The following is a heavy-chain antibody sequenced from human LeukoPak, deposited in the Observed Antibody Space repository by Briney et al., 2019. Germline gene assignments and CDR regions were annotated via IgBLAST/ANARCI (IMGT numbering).Heavy chain of an antibody. V-gene: IGHV4-39*01. CDR3: AKQTGSGLFTLP. D-gene: IGHD3/OR15-3a*01. J-gene: IGHJ4*02. CDR1: GVSISTSNSY. CDR2: IYYTGNT. Sequence: SETLSLTCTVSGVSISTSNSYWGWIRQPPGKGLEWIGSIYYTGNTYYNASLKSRVTISIDTSKNQISLRLTSVTATDTAMYYCAKQTGSGLFTLPGGQGTLVAVSS.